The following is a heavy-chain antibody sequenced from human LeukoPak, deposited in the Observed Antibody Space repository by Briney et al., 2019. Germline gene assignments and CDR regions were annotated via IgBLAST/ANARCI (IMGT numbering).Heavy chain of an antibody. J-gene: IGHJ6*03. D-gene: IGHD2-2*01. CDR1: GYTFTSYG. CDR3: ARVVVPAAMGYYYYMDV. CDR2: IRAYNGNT. Sequence: ASVKVSCKASGYTFTSYGISWVRQAPGQGLEWMGWIRAYNGNTDYAQKLQDRVTVTTDTSTSTAYMELRSLRSDDTAVYYCARVVVPAAMGYYYYMDVWGKGTTVTVSS. V-gene: IGHV1-18*01.